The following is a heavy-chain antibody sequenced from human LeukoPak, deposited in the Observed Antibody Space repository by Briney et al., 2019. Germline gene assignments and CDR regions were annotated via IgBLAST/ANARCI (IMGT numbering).Heavy chain of an antibody. CDR2: ISGSGGST. J-gene: IGHJ4*02. Sequence: GGSLRLSCAASGFTFSSYAMSWVRQAPGKGLEWVSAISGSGGSTYYADSVKDRFTISRDNSKNTLYLQMNSLRAEDTAVYYCAKSVVAATYFDYWGQGTLVTVSS. CDR3: AKSVVAATYFDY. V-gene: IGHV3-23*01. CDR1: GFTFSSYA. D-gene: IGHD2-15*01.